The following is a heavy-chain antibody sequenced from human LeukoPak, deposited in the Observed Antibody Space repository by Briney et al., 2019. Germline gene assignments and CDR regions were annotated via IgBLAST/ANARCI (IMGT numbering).Heavy chain of an antibody. CDR3: ARAEYSNYVDDAFDI. D-gene: IGHD4-11*01. Sequence: SETLSLTCTVSGDSISSYYWSWVRQPPGKGLEWIGYIYYSGSTNYNPSLKSRVTISVDTSKNQFFLKVSSVTAADTAVYYCARAEYSNYVDDAFDIWGQGTMVTVSS. J-gene: IGHJ3*02. CDR1: GDSISSYY. CDR2: IYYSGST. V-gene: IGHV4-59*08.